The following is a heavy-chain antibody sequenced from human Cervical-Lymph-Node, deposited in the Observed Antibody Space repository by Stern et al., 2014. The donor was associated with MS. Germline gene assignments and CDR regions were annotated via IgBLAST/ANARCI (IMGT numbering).Heavy chain of an antibody. Sequence: QVQLVQSGEGVVQPGTSLRLSCAASGFAFNVYNMHWVRQAPGKGLEWVTLISKDGTNKYYADFVKGRFTVSRDNSKNTLWLQLNSLRPEDTAVYYCAKDAYHAAFDKWGQGALVTVSS. CDR3: AKDAYHAAFDK. V-gene: IGHV3-30*18. J-gene: IGHJ4*02. D-gene: IGHD3-16*01. CDR2: ISKDGTNK. CDR1: GFAFNVYN.